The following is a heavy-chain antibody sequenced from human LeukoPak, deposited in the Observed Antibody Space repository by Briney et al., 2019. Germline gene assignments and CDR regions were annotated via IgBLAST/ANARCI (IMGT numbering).Heavy chain of an antibody. CDR3: ARDSTYYYDSGSSGPHYFDN. CDR2: ISSGGTYE. V-gene: IGHV3-30*01. Sequence: PGGSLRLPCAASGFTFSNYAMHWVRQAPGKGLEWVSLISSGGTYEYYADSVKGRFTISRDNSKNTLHLQLNSLRAEDTAVYYCARDSTYYYDSGSSGPHYFDNWGQGTLVTVSS. J-gene: IGHJ4*02. D-gene: IGHD3-10*01. CDR1: GFTFSNYA.